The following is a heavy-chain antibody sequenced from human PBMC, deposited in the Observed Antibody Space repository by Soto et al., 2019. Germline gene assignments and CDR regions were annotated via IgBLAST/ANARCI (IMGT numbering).Heavy chain of an antibody. CDR2: IYYSGST. V-gene: IGHV4-39*02. Sequence: SETLSLTCTVSGDSISSSSYYWGWIRQPPGKGLEWIGSIYYSGSTYYNPSLKSRVTISVDTSKNQFSLKLSSVTAADTAVYYCAREWSTRWFDPWGQGTLVTVSS. CDR1: GDSISSSSYY. D-gene: IGHD2-15*01. CDR3: AREWSTRWFDP. J-gene: IGHJ5*02.